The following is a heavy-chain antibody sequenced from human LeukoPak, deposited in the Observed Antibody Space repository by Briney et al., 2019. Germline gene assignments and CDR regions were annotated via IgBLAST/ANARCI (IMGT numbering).Heavy chain of an antibody. D-gene: IGHD3-16*02. V-gene: IGHV4-34*01. CDR3: ARAGSYDYVWGSYRSYYFDY. J-gene: IGHJ4*02. Sequence: PSETLSLTCAVYGGSFSGYYWSWIRQSQGKWLEWIGEINHSGSTNYNPSLKSRVTISVDTSKNQFSLKLSSVTAADTAVYYCARAGSYDYVWGSYRSYYFDYWGQGTLVTVSS. CDR2: INHSGST. CDR1: GGSFSGYY.